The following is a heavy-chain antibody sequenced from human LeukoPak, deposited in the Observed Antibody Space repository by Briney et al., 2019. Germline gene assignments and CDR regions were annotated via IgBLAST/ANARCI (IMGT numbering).Heavy chain of an antibody. CDR2: IYYSGRT. J-gene: IGHJ4*02. CDR3: ARQESSSWYVSSFGGER. CDR1: GGSISSSSYY. Sequence: SETLSLTCTVSGGSISSSSYYWGWIRQPPGKGLEWIGSIYYSGRTYYNPSLKSRVTVSVDTSKNQFSLKLSSVTAADTAVYYCARQESSSWYVSSFGGERWGQGTLVTVSS. D-gene: IGHD6-13*01. V-gene: IGHV4-39*01.